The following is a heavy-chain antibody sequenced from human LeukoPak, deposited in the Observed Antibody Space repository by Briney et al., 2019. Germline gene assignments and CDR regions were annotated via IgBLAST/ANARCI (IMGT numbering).Heavy chain of an antibody. CDR3: AKDVVMGPTNHGLDY. CDR1: GFTLTRYW. V-gene: IGHV3-74*01. D-gene: IGHD1-26*01. Sequence: PGGSLRLSCVASGFTLTRYWMHWVRQAPGKGLVWFSRINGDGSSTTYADSVKGRFTISRDNSKNTLYLQMNSLRAEDTAAYYCAKDVVMGPTNHGLDYWGQGTLVTVSS. CDR2: INGDGSST. J-gene: IGHJ4*02.